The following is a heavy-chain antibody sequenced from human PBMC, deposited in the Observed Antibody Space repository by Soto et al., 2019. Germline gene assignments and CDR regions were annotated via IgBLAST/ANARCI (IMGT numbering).Heavy chain of an antibody. CDR3: ARGVGSGRDYGLDV. CDR2: IDQTGRT. D-gene: IGHD3-10*01. CDR1: GESFSDYF. J-gene: IGHJ6*02. Sequence: QVQLQQWGAGLLKPSETLSLTCAVSGESFSDYFWSWIRQPPGKGLEWIGEIDQTGRTNYNPSRKSRVIMSVDTSKNQFSLNLSSVTAADTAMYYCARGVGSGRDYGLDVWGQGTTVTVS. V-gene: IGHV4-34*01.